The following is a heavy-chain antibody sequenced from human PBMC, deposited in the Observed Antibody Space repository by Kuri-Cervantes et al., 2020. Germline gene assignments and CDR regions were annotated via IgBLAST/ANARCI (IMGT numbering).Heavy chain of an antibody. Sequence: ESLKISCAVYGGSFSGNYWTWIRQPPGKGLEWIGEIKHSGSTNYNPSLKSRVTISVDTSKNQFSLKLSSVTAADTAVYYCARGPETGTGAFDIWGQGTLVTVSS. CDR3: ARGPETGTGAFDI. J-gene: IGHJ4*02. V-gene: IGHV4-34*01. D-gene: IGHD1-1*01. CDR2: IKHSGST. CDR1: GGSFSGNY.